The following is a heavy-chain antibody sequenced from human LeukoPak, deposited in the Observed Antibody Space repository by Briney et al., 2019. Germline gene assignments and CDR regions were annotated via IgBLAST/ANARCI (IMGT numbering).Heavy chain of an antibody. D-gene: IGHD3-3*01. Sequence: ASVKVSCKASGYTFTSYDINWVRQATGQGLEWMGWMNPNSGNTGYAQKFQGRVTMTRNTSISTAYMELSSLRSEDTAVYYCARGPLYYDFWSGYYPSYYYYGMDVWGQGTTVTVSS. CDR1: GYTFTSYD. J-gene: IGHJ6*02. CDR2: MNPNSGNT. CDR3: ARGPLYYDFWSGYYPSYYYYGMDV. V-gene: IGHV1-8*01.